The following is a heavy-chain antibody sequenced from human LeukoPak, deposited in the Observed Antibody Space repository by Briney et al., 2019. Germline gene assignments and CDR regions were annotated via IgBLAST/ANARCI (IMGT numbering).Heavy chain of an antibody. V-gene: IGHV4-34*01. CDR1: GGSFSGYY. CDR2: INHSGST. D-gene: IGHD2-21*02. J-gene: IGHJ4*02. CDR3: ARGGIPATAILDY. Sequence: PSETLSHTCAVYGGSFSGYYWSWIRQPPGKGLEWIGEINHSGSTNYNPSLKSRVTISVDTSKNQFSLKLSSVTAADTAVYYCARGGIPATAILDYWGQGTLVTVSS.